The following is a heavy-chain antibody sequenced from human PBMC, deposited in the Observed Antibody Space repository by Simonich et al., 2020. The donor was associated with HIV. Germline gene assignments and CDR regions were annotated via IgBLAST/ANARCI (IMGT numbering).Heavy chain of an antibody. CDR2: INHSGRT. V-gene: IGHV4-34*01. J-gene: IGHJ3*02. CDR3: ARERAAVVRRVGAFDI. Sequence: QVQLQQWGAGLLKPSETLSLTCAVYGGSFSGYYWSWIRQPPGKGLEWIGEINHSGRTNYNPSLTSRVTISVDTSKNQFSLKLSSVTAADTAVYYCARERAAVVRRVGAFDIWGQGTMVTVSS. CDR1: GGSFSGYY. D-gene: IGHD6-19*01.